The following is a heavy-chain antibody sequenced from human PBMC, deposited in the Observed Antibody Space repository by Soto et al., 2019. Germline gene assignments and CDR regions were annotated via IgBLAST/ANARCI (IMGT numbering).Heavy chain of an antibody. CDR2: IKHDGSVQ. CDR1: GFTFSGYW. D-gene: IGHD6-19*01. CDR3: ARAPYSNGWYRFDL. V-gene: IGHV3-7*03. J-gene: IGHJ4*02. Sequence: QLVESGGGLVQPGGFLRLSCEASGFTFSGYWMSWVRQAPGKGLEWVADIKHDGSVQYYVDSVKGRFTISRDNAKKLLYLQMNGLRAEDTALYYCARAPYSNGWYRFDLWGQGTLVTVSS.